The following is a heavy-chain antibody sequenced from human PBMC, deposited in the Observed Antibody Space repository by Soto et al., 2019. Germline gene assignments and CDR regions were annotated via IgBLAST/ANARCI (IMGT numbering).Heavy chain of an antibody. J-gene: IGHJ6*02. CDR3: AKDSEAYYDFWSGYYSSNYGMDV. V-gene: IGHV3-23*01. D-gene: IGHD3-3*01. CDR2: ISGSGGST. CDR1: GFTFSSYV. Sequence: GGSLRLSCAASGFTFSSYVISWIRQAPGKGLEWVSAISGSGGSTDYADSVKGRFTISRDNSKKTLYLQMNSLRAEDTAVYYCAKDSEAYYDFWSGYYSSNYGMDVWGQGTTVTVSS.